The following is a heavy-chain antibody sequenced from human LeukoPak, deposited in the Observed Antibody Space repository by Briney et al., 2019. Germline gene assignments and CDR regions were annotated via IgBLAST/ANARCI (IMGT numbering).Heavy chain of an antibody. V-gene: IGHV3-30*04. CDR2: MSSDGSTI. D-gene: IGHD1-26*01. J-gene: IGHJ2*01. CDR3: AKDRTVGASYWYFDL. CDR1: GFTFSTSA. Sequence: GGSLRLSCAASGFTFSTSAMHWVRQAPGKGLEWVAVMSSDGSTIQYADSVKGRFTISRDSSKNTLFLHMNSLRVEDTAIYYCAKDRTVGASYWYFDLWGRGTLVTVSS.